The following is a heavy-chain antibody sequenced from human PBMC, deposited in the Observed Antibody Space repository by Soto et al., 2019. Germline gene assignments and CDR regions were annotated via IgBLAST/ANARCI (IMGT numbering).Heavy chain of an antibody. V-gene: IGHV4-59*01. J-gene: IGHJ4*02. D-gene: IGHD3-10*01. CDR3: ARWGDTMIRGVYYFDY. Sequence: QVQLQESGPGLVKPSETLSLTCTVSGGSISSYYWSWIRQPPGKGLEWIGYIYYSGSTNYNPSLKSRVTISVDTSKTQCSLKLSSVTAADTAMYYCARWGDTMIRGVYYFDYWGQGTLVTVSS. CDR2: IYYSGST. CDR1: GGSISSYY.